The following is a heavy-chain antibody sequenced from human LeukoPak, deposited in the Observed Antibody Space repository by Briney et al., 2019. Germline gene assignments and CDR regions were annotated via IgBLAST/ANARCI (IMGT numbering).Heavy chain of an antibody. CDR1: GFTFSSYT. J-gene: IGHJ4*02. Sequence: PGGSLRLSCAASGFTFSSYTMSWVRQAPGEGLEWVSAISGSGGSTYYADSVKGRFTTSRDNSKNTLYLQMNSLRAEDTAVYYCAKDGDIVLMVYAFGYWGQGTLVTVSS. V-gene: IGHV3-23*01. CDR3: AKDGDIVLMVYAFGY. CDR2: ISGSGGST. D-gene: IGHD2-8*01.